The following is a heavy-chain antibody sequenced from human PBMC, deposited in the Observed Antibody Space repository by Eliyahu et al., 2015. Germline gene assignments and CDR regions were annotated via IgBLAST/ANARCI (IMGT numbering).Heavy chain of an antibody. J-gene: IGHJ6*03. V-gene: IGHV4-39*01. CDR3: ARRAQLHVYYYMDV. CDR2: IYYSGSA. CDR1: GGSIPSSNYY. D-gene: IGHD2-2*01. Sequence: QLQIQESGPGLVKPSETLSLTCTVSGGSIPSSNYYWVWIRQPPGKGLEWIGTIYYSGSAFYSPSLKSRVTMSVDTAKNQFSLKLSSVTAADSAVYYCARRAQLHVYYYMDVWGKGTTVTVSS.